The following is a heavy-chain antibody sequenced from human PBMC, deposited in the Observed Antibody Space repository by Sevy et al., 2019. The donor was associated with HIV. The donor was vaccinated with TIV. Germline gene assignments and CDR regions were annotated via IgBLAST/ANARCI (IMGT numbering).Heavy chain of an antibody. V-gene: IGHV3-23*01. CDR2: ISGSGGST. J-gene: IGHJ3*02. D-gene: IGHD1-26*01. CDR3: ANGGTVHRNRAFDI. Sequence: GGSLRLSCAASGFTFSSYAMSWVRQAPGKGLEWVSAISGSGGSTYYADSVKGRFTISRDNSKNTLYLQMYSLRAEDTAVYYCANGGTVHRNRAFDIWGQGTMVTVSS. CDR1: GFTFSSYA.